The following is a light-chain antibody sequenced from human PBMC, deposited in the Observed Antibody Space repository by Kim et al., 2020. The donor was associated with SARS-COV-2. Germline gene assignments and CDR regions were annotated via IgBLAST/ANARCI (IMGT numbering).Light chain of an antibody. CDR3: QQYDSSPPT. CDR1: QTIGDAR. J-gene: IGKJ1*01. V-gene: IGKV3-20*01. CDR2: DTS. Sequence: SPGDRAVLSCRASQTIGDARLAWYQQKPGQSPRLLISDTSVRATGIPDRFAGSGSGTDFSLTINRLEPDDFAVYYCQQYDSSPPTFGQGTKVDIK.